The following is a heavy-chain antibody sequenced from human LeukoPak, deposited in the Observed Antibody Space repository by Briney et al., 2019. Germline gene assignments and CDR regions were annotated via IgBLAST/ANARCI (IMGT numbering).Heavy chain of an antibody. Sequence: PGGSLRLSCAASGFTFSDYYMSWIRQAPGKGLEGVASIIISGIGCNTIYYPNPVKGRFTISRDNDTNSLFLQMNSLRAEDTAVYYCAREALRRSYYGMDVWGLGTTVTVSS. CDR1: GFTFSDYY. CDR2: IIISGIGCNTI. J-gene: IGHJ6*02. V-gene: IGHV3-11*01. D-gene: IGHD2-15*01. CDR3: AREALRRSYYGMDV.